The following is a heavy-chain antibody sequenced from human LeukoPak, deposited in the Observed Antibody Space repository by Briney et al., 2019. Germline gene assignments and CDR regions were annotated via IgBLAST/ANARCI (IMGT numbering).Heavy chain of an antibody. CDR2: IYTSGST. CDR3: ARDSSGWNGDWFDP. D-gene: IGHD6-19*01. CDR1: GGSISSYY. J-gene: IGHJ5*02. V-gene: IGHV4-4*07. Sequence: SETLSLTCTVSGGSISSYYWSWIRQPAGKGLEWIGRIYTSGSTNYNPSLKSRVSISLDTSKNQFSLKLSSVTAADTAMYYCARDSSGWNGDWFDPWGQGTLVTVSS.